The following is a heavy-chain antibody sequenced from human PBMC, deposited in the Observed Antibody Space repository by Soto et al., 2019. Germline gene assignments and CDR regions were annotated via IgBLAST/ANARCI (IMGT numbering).Heavy chain of an antibody. Sequence: EVQLVESGGGLVQPVGSLRLSCAAYGFTFSSYYMTWVRQAQGAGLEWLANMNQDGSEKYYVDSVKGRFIISRDIAENSLDLELSNLRADDTAGYYCVRDIVDYGSFLNFLYLVQGLLVTVSS. D-gene: IGHD1-26*01. CDR1: GFTFSSYY. CDR3: VRDIVDYGSFLNFLY. J-gene: IGHJ4*02. V-gene: IGHV3-7*05. CDR2: MNQDGSEK.